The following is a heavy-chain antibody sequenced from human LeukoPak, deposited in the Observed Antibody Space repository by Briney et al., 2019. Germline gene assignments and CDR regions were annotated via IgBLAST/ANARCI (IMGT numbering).Heavy chain of an antibody. CDR2: INHSGST. J-gene: IGHJ4*02. CDR3: ARGMYSSSPTTIFDY. Sequence: PSETLSLTCAVYGGSFSGYYWSWIRQPPGKGLEWIGEINHSGSTNYNPSLKSRVTISVDTPKNQFSLKLSSVTAADTAVYYCARGMYSSSPTTIFDYWGQGTLVTVSS. D-gene: IGHD6-6*01. CDR1: GGSFSGYY. V-gene: IGHV4-34*01.